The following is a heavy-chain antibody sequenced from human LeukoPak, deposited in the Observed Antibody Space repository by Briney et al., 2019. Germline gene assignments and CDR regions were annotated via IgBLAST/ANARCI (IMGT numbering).Heavy chain of an antibody. D-gene: IGHD3-10*01. CDR2: IYHSGST. V-gene: IGHV4-59*12. J-gene: IGHJ4*02. CDR1: GGSISSYY. CDR3: ASVYNYYGSGSYFDY. Sequence: SETLSLTCTVSGGSISSYYWSWIRQPPGKGLEWIGTIYHSGSTYYNPSLKGRVTISVDTSKNQFSLKLSSVTAADTAVYYCASVYNYYGSGSYFDYWGLGTLVTVSS.